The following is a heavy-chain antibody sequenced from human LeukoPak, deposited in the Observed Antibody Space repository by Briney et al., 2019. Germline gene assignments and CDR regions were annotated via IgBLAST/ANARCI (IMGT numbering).Heavy chain of an antibody. CDR2: IYTSGST. V-gene: IGHV4-61*02. J-gene: IGHJ4*02. CDR1: GGSISSGSYY. Sequence: SQTLSLTCTVSGGSISSGSYYWSWIRQPAGKGLEWIGRIYTSGSTNYNPSLKSRVTISVDTSKNQFSLKLSSVTAADTAVYYCARGPNGWTGNYFDYWGQGTLVTVSS. D-gene: IGHD3/OR15-3a*01. CDR3: ARGPNGWTGNYFDY.